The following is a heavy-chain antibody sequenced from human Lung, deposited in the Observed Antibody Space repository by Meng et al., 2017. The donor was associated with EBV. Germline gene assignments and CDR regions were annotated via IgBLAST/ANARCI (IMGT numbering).Heavy chain of an antibody. CDR3: ARARRGGHYFNY. J-gene: IGHJ4*02. CDR1: GGSISSGGYS. V-gene: IGHV4-31*01. Sequence: QVQLQQWGAGLMKPSETLSLTCAVYGGSISSGGYSWSWIRQHPGKGLEWIGYIYYSGSTYYNPSLKSLVTISVDTSKNQFSLKLSSVTAADTAVYYCARARRGGHYFNYWGQGTLVTVSS. CDR2: IYYSGST. D-gene: IGHD4-23*01.